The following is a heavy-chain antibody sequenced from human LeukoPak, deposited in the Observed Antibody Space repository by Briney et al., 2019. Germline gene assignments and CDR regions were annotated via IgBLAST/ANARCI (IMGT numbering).Heavy chain of an antibody. V-gene: IGHV3-74*01. CDR1: GITISRYW. Sequence: GGSLRLSCVGSGITISRYWMHWVRPAPGKGLVWVSRINTDGNTRNYADSVKGRFTISRDDAKNTMYLQMNSLRAKDTAVYCGRGRNTAASEWGQGILVTVSS. J-gene: IGHJ4*02. CDR2: INTDGNTR. CDR3: RGRNTAASE. D-gene: IGHD5-18*01.